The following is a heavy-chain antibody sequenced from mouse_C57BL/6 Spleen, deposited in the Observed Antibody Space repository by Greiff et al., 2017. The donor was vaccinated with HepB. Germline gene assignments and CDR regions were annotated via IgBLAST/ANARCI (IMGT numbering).Heavy chain of an antibody. Sequence: VQLQQSGPELVKPGASVKISCKASGYAFSSSWMNWVKQRPGKGLEWIGRIYPGDGDTNYNGKFKGKATLTADKSSSTAYMQLSSLTSEDSAVYFCARFSYDYAMDYWGQGTSVTVSS. V-gene: IGHV1-82*01. J-gene: IGHJ4*01. D-gene: IGHD1-1*01. CDR2: IYPGDGDT. CDR1: GYAFSSSW. CDR3: ARFSYDYAMDY.